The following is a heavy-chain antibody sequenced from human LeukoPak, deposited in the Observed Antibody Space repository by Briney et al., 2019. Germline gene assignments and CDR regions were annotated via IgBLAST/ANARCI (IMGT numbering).Heavy chain of an antibody. J-gene: IGHJ4*02. Sequence: GGSLRLSCTASGFTFGDYAMSWVRQAPGMGLEWVGFIRSKAYGGTTEYAASVKGRFTISRDDSKSIAYLQMNSLKTEDTAVYYCTRGGYYDSSGLYYFDYWGQGTLVTVSS. V-gene: IGHV3-49*04. D-gene: IGHD3-22*01. CDR1: GFTFGDYA. CDR2: IRSKAYGGTT. CDR3: TRGGYYDSSGLYYFDY.